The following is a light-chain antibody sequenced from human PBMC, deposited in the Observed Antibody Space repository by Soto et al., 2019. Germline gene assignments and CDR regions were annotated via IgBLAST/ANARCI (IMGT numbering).Light chain of an antibody. Sequence: QAVVTQPPSASGTPGQRVTISCSGSSSNIGSNTVNWYQQLPGTAPKLLIYSNNQRPSGVPDRFSGSKSGTSASLAISGLQSGEEAVYYCAAWDDSLNGHVVFGGGPKLPVL. CDR2: SNN. J-gene: IGLJ2*01. CDR1: SSNIGSNT. CDR3: AAWDDSLNGHVV. V-gene: IGLV1-44*01.